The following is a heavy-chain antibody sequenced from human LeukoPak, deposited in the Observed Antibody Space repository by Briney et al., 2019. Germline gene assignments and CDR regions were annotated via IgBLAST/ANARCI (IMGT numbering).Heavy chain of an antibody. CDR1: GFTFSNYA. Sequence: GGSLRLSCAASGFTFSNYAMSWVRQAPGKGLEWVSAISGSGVTTYYADSVKGRFTISRDNSKNTLYLQMNSLRAEDTAVYYCAKNSRSYDFWVFDYWGQGTLVTVSS. V-gene: IGHV3-23*01. CDR2: ISGSGVTT. J-gene: IGHJ4*02. CDR3: AKNSRSYDFWVFDY. D-gene: IGHD1-26*01.